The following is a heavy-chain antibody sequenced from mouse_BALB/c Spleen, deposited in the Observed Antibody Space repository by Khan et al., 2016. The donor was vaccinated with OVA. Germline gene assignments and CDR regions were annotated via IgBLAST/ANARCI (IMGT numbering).Heavy chain of an antibody. V-gene: IGHV1-18*01. CDR1: GYTFPEYT. J-gene: IGHJ4*01. CDR2: INPKNGGT. CDR3: ARDAGGY. Sequence: VQLKQSGPELVKPGASVKISCKTSGYTFPEYTVHWVKQSLGKSLDWIGVINPKNGGTAYNQKFKGKATLTVDKSSSTAYMEFRSLTSEDSAVYYGARDAGGYWGQGTSVTVAS.